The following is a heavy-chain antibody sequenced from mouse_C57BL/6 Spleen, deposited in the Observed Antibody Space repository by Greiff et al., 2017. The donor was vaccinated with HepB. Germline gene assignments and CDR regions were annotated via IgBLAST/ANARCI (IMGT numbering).Heavy chain of an antibody. D-gene: IGHD1-1*01. V-gene: IGHV1-7*01. CDR3: ARYYGSSYGAMDY. J-gene: IGHJ4*01. Sequence: QVQLQQSGAELAKPGASVKLSCKASGYTFTSYWMHWVKQRPGQGLEWIGYINPSSGYTNYNQKFKGKSTLTVDKSSSTAYMQLSSLTSEDSAVYYCARYYGSSYGAMDYWGQGTSVTVSS. CDR2: INPSSGYT. CDR1: GYTFTSYW.